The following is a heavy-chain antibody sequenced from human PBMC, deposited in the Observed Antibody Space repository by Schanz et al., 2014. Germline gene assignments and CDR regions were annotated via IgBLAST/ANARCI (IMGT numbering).Heavy chain of an antibody. J-gene: IGHJ4*02. CDR3: ARGSQWLVMGMTNYFDY. CDR1: GFIFEDYA. CDR2: ISWNSYSL. Sequence: EVQLVESGGGLVQPGRSLRLSCAASGFIFEDYAMYWVRQAPGKGLEWVSGISWNSYSLLYADSVQGRFTISRDNAKNSLYLQMNSLRAEDTAVYYCARGSQWLVMGMTNYFDYWGQGSLVTVSS. D-gene: IGHD6-19*01. V-gene: IGHV3-9*01.